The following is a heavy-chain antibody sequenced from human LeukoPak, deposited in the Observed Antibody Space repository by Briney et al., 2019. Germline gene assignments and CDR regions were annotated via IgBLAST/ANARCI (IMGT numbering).Heavy chain of an antibody. Sequence: GPSVEVSCKASGYTFTSYGISWVRQAPGQGLEWMGWISAYNGNTNYAQKLQSRVTMTADTSTSTAYMELRSLRSDDTAVYYCARGPYGSGSYYKFDYWGQGTLVTVSS. CDR2: ISAYNGNT. D-gene: IGHD3-10*01. V-gene: IGHV1-18*01. CDR1: GYTFTSYG. J-gene: IGHJ4*02. CDR3: ARGPYGSGSYYKFDY.